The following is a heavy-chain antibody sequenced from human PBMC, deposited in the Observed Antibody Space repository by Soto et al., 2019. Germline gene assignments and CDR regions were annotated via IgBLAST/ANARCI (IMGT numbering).Heavy chain of an antibody. V-gene: IGHV4-59*08. J-gene: IGHJ4*02. Sequence: SETLSLTCTVSGGSISNYYWSWIRQPPGKGLEWIAYIYNSGSTNYNPSLKSRVTISVDTSKNQFSLKLRSVTAADTAVYYCAAYSGYGYVIYYWGQGTLVTVSS. CDR1: GGSISNYY. D-gene: IGHD5-12*01. CDR3: AAYSGYGYVIYY. CDR2: IYNSGST.